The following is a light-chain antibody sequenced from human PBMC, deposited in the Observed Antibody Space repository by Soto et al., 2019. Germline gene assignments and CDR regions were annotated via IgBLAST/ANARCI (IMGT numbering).Light chain of an antibody. CDR1: QSVSSY. V-gene: IGKV3-11*01. CDR3: QQRSNWPRFT. J-gene: IGKJ3*01. CDR2: AAS. Sequence: EIVLTQSPATLSLSPGERATLSCRASQSVSSYLAWYQQKPGQAPRLLIYAASNRATGIPARFSGSGSGTDFTLTISSLEPEDFAVYYCQQRSNWPRFTFGPGTKVDIK.